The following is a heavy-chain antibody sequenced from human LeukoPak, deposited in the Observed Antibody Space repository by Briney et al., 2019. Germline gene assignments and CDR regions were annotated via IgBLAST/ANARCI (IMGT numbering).Heavy chain of an antibody. CDR2: ISSSGSTI. J-gene: IGHJ6*04. D-gene: IGHD3-10*01. V-gene: IGHV3-48*03. CDR1: GFTFSSYE. CDR3: ASLYGSGSYYDHYYYGMDA. Sequence: GGSLRLSCAASGFTFSSYEMNWVRQAPGKGLEWVSYISSSGSTIFYADSVKGRFTISRDNAKNSLHLQMNSLRAEDTAVYYCASLYGSGSYYDHYYYGMDAWGKGTTVTVSS.